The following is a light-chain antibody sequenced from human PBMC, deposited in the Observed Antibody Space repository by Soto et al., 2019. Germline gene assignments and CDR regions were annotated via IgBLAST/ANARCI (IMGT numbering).Light chain of an antibody. CDR1: SSDVGGYNY. V-gene: IGLV2-8*01. J-gene: IGLJ1*01. CDR2: EVS. Sequence: QSALTQPLSASGSAGQSVTISCTGTSSDVGGYNYVSWYQQHPGKAPKLMIYEVSKRPSGVPDRFSGSKSGNTAPLTVSGLQAEDEADYYCSSYAGSAWVFGTGTKVTVL. CDR3: SSYAGSAWV.